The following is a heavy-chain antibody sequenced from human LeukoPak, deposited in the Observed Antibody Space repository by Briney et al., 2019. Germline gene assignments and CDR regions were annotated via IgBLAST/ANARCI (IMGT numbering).Heavy chain of an antibody. CDR2: ISGSGGST. J-gene: IGHJ4*02. CDR3: AKGSLGYCSSTSCSVV. D-gene: IGHD2-2*01. CDR1: GYTFDSYG. Sequence: GASVKVSCKASGYTFDSYGISWVRQAPGKGLEWVSAISGSGGSTYYADSVKGRFTISRDNSKNTLYLQMNSLRAEDTAVYYCAKGSLGYCSSTSCSVVWGQGTLVTVSS. V-gene: IGHV3-23*01.